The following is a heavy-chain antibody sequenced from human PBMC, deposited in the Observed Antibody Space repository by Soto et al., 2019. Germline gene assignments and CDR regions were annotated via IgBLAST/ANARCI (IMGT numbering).Heavy chain of an antibody. CDR2: IYYSGST. V-gene: IGHV4-59*01. D-gene: IGHD1-26*01. CDR1: GGSISSYY. CDR3: ARCRLGATRVFDY. Sequence: PSETLSLTCTVSGGSISSYYWSWIRQPPGKGLEWIGYIYYSGSTNYNPSLKSRVTISVDTSKNQFSLKLSSVTAADTAVYYCARCRLGATRVFDYWGQGTLVTVS. J-gene: IGHJ4*02.